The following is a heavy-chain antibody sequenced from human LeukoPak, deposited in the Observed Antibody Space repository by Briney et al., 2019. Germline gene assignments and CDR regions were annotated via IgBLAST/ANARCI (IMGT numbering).Heavy chain of an antibody. CDR1: GYTFTSYY. D-gene: IGHD6-19*01. Sequence: ASVKVSCKASGYTFTSYYMHWVRQAPGQGLEWMGIINPSGGSTSYAQKFQGRVTMTRDTSTSTVYMELSSLRSEDAAVYYCAREVSVAGPIDYWGQGTLVTVSS. CDR3: AREVSVAGPIDY. CDR2: INPSGGST. J-gene: IGHJ4*02. V-gene: IGHV1-46*01.